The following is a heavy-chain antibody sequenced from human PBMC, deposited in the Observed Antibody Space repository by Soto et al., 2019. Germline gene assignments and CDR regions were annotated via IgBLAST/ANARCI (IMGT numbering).Heavy chain of an antibody. V-gene: IGHV3-53*01. D-gene: IGHD6-6*01. CDR1: GFTVSSNY. CDR2: IYSGGST. Sequence: PGGSLRLSCAASGFTVSSNYMTWVRQAPGKGLEWVSAIYSGGSTYYADSVKGRFTISRDNSKNTLYLLMNSLRAEDTAIYYCAKELGHARPFDFWGQGTLVTVSS. J-gene: IGHJ4*02. CDR3: AKELGHARPFDF.